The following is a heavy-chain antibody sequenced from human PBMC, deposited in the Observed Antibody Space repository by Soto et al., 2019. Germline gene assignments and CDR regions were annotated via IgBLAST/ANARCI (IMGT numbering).Heavy chain of an antibody. Sequence: GGSLRLSCAASGFTFSSYSMNWVRQAPGKGLEWVSYISSSSSTIYYADSVKGRFTISRDNAKNSLYLQMNSLRAEDTAVYYCAREGLTGSHGRADLFDPWGQGTLVTVSS. CDR1: GFTFSSYS. CDR3: AREGLTGSHGRADLFDP. V-gene: IGHV3-48*01. J-gene: IGHJ5*02. D-gene: IGHD3-9*01. CDR2: ISSSSSTI.